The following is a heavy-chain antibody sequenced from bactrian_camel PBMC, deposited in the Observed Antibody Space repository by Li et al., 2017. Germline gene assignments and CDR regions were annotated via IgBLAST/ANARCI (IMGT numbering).Heavy chain of an antibody. D-gene: IGHD1*01. V-gene: IGHV3S31*01. CDR2: IDGGGGST. CDR3: AKPGGGTWFWEIHY. J-gene: IGHJ4*01. CDR1: GFTFSSYT. Sequence: VQLVESGGGLVQPGGSLRLSCAASGFTFSSYTMSWVRQAPGKGLEWVSAIDGGGGSTYYADSVKGRFTISRDNAKSTLYLQLNSLKTEDTAMYYCAKPGGGTWFWEIHYWGQGTQVTVS.